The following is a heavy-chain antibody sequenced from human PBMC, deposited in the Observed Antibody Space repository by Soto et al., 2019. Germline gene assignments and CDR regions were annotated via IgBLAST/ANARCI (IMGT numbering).Heavy chain of an antibody. D-gene: IGHD3-22*01. V-gene: IGHV1-18*01. Sequence: ASVKVSCKASGYTFTSYGISWVRQAPGQGLEWMGWISAYNGNTNYAQKLQGRVTMTTDTSTSTAYMELRSLRSDDTAVYYCARATGVVVITERTFDYWGQGTLVTVSS. CDR3: ARATGVVVITERTFDY. CDR1: GYTFTSYG. J-gene: IGHJ4*02. CDR2: ISAYNGNT.